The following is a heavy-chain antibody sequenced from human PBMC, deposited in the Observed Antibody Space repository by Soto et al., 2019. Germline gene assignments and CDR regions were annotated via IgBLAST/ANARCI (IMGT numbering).Heavy chain of an antibody. CDR1: GFTFDDYG. Sequence: EVQLVESGGGLVQPGRSLRLSCAASGFTFDDYGMHWVRQAPGKGLEWVSGIRWNSGTTDYAGSVKGRFTISRDNAKNSLLPQLNGLAPEDWALYYCAKAPPDRGVYGDLLDYLGQGPLVTFPS. CDR3: AKAPPDRGVYGDLLDY. V-gene: IGHV3-9*01. D-gene: IGHD4-17*01. CDR2: IRWNSGTT. J-gene: IGHJ4*02.